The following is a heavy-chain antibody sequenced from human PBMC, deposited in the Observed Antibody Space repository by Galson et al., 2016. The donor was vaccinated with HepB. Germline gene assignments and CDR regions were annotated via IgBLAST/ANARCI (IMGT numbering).Heavy chain of an antibody. J-gene: IGHJ5*01. V-gene: IGHV3-23*01. Sequence: SLRLSCAASGFTFSSDAMGWVRQGPGKGLEWVSTIAGGSGSPNYADSVKGRFTISRDSSKNTLYLQLNSLRAEDTATYFCARRGADGGYDSWGQGSLVTVSS. D-gene: IGHD4-23*01. CDR1: GFTFSSDA. CDR3: ARRGADGGYDS. CDR2: IAGGSGSP.